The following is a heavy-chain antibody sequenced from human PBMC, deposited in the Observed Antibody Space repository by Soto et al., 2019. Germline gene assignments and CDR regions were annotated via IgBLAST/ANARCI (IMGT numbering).Heavy chain of an antibody. CDR2: IFRDWAT. Sequence: SETLSLTCGVSGYSISGGYHWVWIQQPPGKGLEWIASIFRDWATHYSPSLKSRATISVDTPRNQFSLKLTSVTAADTATYYCARARGADRPNWFDPWGQGTPVTVSS. V-gene: IGHV4-38-2*01. CDR3: ARARGADRPNWFDP. D-gene: IGHD3-10*01. CDR1: GYSISGGYH. J-gene: IGHJ5*02.